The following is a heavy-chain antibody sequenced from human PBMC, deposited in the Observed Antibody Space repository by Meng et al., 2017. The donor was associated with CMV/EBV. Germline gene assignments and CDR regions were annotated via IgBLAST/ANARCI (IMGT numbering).Heavy chain of an antibody. V-gene: IGHV3-21*01. Sequence: GGSLRLSCAASGFTFSSYSMNCVRQAPGKGLECVSSISSSSSYIYYADSVKGRFTISRDNAKNSLYLQMNSLRAEDTAVYYCARYCSSTSCYRFDPWGQGTLVTVSS. CDR3: ARYCSSTSCYRFDP. D-gene: IGHD2-2*02. CDR2: ISSSSSYI. J-gene: IGHJ5*02. CDR1: GFTFSSYS.